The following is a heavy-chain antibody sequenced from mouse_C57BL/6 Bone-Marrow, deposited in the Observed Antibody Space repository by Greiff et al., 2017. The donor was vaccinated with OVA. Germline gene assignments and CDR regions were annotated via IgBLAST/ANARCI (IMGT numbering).Heavy chain of an antibody. CDR3: TRESLSTVVAPYAMDY. V-gene: IGHV5-9-1*02. CDR2: ISSGGDYI. D-gene: IGHD1-1*01. Sequence: EVMLVESGEGLVKPGGSLKLSCAASGFTFSSYAMSWVRQTPEKRLEWVAYISSGGDYIYYADTVKGRFTISRDNARNTLYLQMSSLKSEDTAMYYCTRESLSTVVAPYAMDYWGQGTSVTVSS. CDR1: GFTFSSYA. J-gene: IGHJ4*01.